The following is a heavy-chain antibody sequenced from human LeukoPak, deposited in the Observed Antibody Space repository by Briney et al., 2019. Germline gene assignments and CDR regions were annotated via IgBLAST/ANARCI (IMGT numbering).Heavy chain of an antibody. Sequence: SETLSLTCTVSGGSISSSSYYWGWIRQPPGKGLEWIGSIYYSGSTYYNPSPKSRFTISVDTSKNQFSLKLSSVTAADTAVYYCAREARSSGWYGVPGYWGQGTLVTVSS. D-gene: IGHD6-19*01. J-gene: IGHJ4*02. CDR1: GGSISSSSYY. V-gene: IGHV4-39*02. CDR3: AREARSSGWYGVPGY. CDR2: IYYSGST.